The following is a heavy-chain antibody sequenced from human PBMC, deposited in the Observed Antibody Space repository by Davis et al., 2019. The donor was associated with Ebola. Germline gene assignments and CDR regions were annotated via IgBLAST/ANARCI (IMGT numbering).Heavy chain of an antibody. CDR1: GGSFSGYY. Sequence: PSETLSLTCAVYGGSFSGYYWSWIRQPPGKGLEWIGEINHSGSTNYNPSLKSRVTISVDTSKNQFSLQLNSVTPDDTAVYYCARGKVPKRDSWGQGTPVTVSS. CDR3: ARGKVPKRDS. V-gene: IGHV4-34*01. D-gene: IGHD2-2*01. CDR2: INHSGST. J-gene: IGHJ4*02.